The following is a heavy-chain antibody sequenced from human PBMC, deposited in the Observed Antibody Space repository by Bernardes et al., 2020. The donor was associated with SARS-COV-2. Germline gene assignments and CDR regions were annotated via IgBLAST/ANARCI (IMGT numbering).Heavy chain of an antibody. J-gene: IGHJ4*02. CDR2: IKTDGTSP. V-gene: IGHV3-74*01. D-gene: IGHD1-26*01. Sequence: GGSLRLSCAATGFTFSNYWMHWVRQVPGEGVVWVSRIKTDGTSPSYADSVKGRFTISRDNAKNTLYLQMNSLRVEDTAVYYCARGALSGTYGVGDYWGQGTLVTVSS. CDR3: ARGALSGTYGVGDY. CDR1: GFTFSNYW.